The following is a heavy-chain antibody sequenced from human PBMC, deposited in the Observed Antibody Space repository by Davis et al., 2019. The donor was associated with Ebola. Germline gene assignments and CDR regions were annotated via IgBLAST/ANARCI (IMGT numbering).Heavy chain of an antibody. J-gene: IGHJ4*02. CDR2: FDPEDIKT. Sequence: ASVTVSCMVSGYTLTDFCLHWLRQSPGQGLEWLGGFDPEDIKTIYAQRFQGRLTMTEDPSPDTAYMELSSLRSEDTAVYYCARGRWVAAAGPPILYYWGQRTLVTVSS. V-gene: IGHV1-24*01. CDR1: GYTLTDFC. CDR3: ARGRWVAAAGPPILYY. D-gene: IGHD6-13*01.